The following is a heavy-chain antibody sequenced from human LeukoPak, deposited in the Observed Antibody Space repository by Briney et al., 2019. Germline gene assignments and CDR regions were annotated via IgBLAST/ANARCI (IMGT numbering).Heavy chain of an antibody. CDR2: ISRSGDYI. J-gene: IGHJ4*02. CDR1: GFTFINYD. CDR3: AKEEWLLAVYFDY. D-gene: IGHD3-3*01. V-gene: IGHV3-48*03. Sequence: AGESLRLSCSASGFTFINYDMNWVRQAPGKGLEWVSYISRSGDYIYYADSVKGRFTISRDNARNALYLQMNSLRAEDTAVYYCAKEEWLLAVYFDYWGQGTLVTVSS.